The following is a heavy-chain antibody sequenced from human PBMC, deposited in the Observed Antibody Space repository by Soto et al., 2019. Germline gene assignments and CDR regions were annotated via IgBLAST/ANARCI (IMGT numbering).Heavy chain of an antibody. Sequence: QVQLVESGGGVVQPGRSLRLSCAASGFTFSSYAMHWVRQAPGKGLEWVAVISYDGSNKYYADSVKGRFTNSRDNSKNTLYLQMNSLRAEDTAVYYCARDAGGSGKYPVPYWGQGTLVTVSS. J-gene: IGHJ4*02. CDR1: GFTFSSYA. CDR3: ARDAGGSGKYPVPY. V-gene: IGHV3-30-3*01. CDR2: ISYDGSNK. D-gene: IGHD3-3*01.